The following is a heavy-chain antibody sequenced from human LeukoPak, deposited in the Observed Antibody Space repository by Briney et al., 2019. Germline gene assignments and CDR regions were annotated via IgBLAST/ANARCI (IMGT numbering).Heavy chain of an antibody. D-gene: IGHD3-22*01. J-gene: IGHJ4*02. V-gene: IGHV4-59*01. CDR2: IYYSGST. CDR1: GGSFSGYY. Sequence: PSETLSLTCAVYGGSFSGYYWSWIRQPPGKGLEWIGYIYYSGSTNYNPSLKSRVTISVDTSKNQFSLKLSSVTAADTAVYYCARVYDSSGYSLGYWGQGTLVTVSS. CDR3: ARVYDSSGYSLGY.